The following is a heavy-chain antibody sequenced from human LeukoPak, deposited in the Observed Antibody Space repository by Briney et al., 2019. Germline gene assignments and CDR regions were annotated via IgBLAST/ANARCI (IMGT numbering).Heavy chain of an antibody. J-gene: IGHJ5*02. CDR1: GFTFSSYG. Sequence: GGSLRLSCAASGFTFSSYGMSWVRQAPGKGLEWVSAISGSGGSTYYADSAKGRFTISRDNSKNTLYLQMNSLRAEDTAVYYCAKDRQSGIFMFDPWGQGTLVTVSS. V-gene: IGHV3-23*01. CDR2: ISGSGGST. D-gene: IGHD2-15*01. CDR3: AKDRQSGIFMFDP.